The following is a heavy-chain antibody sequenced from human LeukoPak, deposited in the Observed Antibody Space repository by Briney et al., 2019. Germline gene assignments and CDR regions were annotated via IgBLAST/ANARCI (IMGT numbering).Heavy chain of an antibody. V-gene: IGHV3-23*01. Sequence: GGSLRLSCVGSGFTFRSHAMSWVRQAPEKGLEFVSGIYENGGTTYYADSVKGRFSISRDSSKNTLYLQMGSLRGEDTAVYYCAKDFRIGYSAHFDYWGQGALVTVSS. J-gene: IGHJ4*02. CDR2: IYENGGTT. CDR1: GFTFRSHA. CDR3: AKDFRIGYSAHFDY. D-gene: IGHD2-21*01.